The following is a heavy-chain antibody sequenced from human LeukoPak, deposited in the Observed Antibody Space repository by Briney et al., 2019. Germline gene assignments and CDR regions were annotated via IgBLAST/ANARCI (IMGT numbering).Heavy chain of an antibody. V-gene: IGHV3-7*03. J-gene: IGHJ3*01. Sequence: GGSLRVSCAASGFIFNNYWMNWVRQAPGKGLEWVASIKEDGREKLYVESLEGRLTIARDNAKESLHLQMRNLRVEDTAVYYCTRALGHSVLAFDVWGQGTVVIVS. CDR2: IKEDGREK. CDR1: GFIFNNYW. CDR3: TRALGHSVLAFDV. D-gene: IGHD3-16*01.